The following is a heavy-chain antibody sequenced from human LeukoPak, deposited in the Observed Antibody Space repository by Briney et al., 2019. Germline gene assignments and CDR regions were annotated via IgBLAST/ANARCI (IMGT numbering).Heavy chain of an antibody. CDR2: INPNSGGT. CDR1: DYTFTSYD. J-gene: IGHJ5*02. D-gene: IGHD2-2*03. V-gene: IGHV1-2*02. Sequence: PRASVKVSCKASDYTFTSYDISWVRQAPGQGLEWMGWINPNSGGTNYAQKFQGRVTMTRDTSISTAYMELSRLRSDDTAVYYCARDRGYCSSTSCRNWFDPWGQGTLVTVSS. CDR3: ARDRGYCSSTSCRNWFDP.